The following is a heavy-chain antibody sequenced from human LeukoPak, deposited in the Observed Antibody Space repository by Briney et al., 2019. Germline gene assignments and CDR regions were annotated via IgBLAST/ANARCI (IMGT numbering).Heavy chain of an antibody. CDR2: ISSGSSYM. D-gene: IGHD3-10*01. Sequence: GGSLRLSCAASGFTFSSYAMSWVRQAPGKGLEWVSSISSGSSYMYYADSVKGRFTISRDNAKNSLYLQMNSLRAEDTAVYYCARALYYYGSGSYEVYFDYWGQGTLVTVSS. CDR3: ARALYYYGSGSYEVYFDY. J-gene: IGHJ4*02. CDR1: GFTFSSYA. V-gene: IGHV3-21*01.